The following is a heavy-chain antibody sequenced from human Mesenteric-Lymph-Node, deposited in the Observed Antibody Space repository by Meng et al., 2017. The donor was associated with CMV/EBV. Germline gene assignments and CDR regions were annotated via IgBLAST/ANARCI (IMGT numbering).Heavy chain of an antibody. CDR1: GGSLSGYY. CDR3: ARHQRWLKSEGGFNY. V-gene: IGHV4-34*01. Sequence: VQLQQWGAGLLKPSDTPSLTCAVYGGSLSGYYWSWIRQPPGKGLEWIGEINHSGSTNYNPSLKSRVTISVDTSKNQFSLKLSSVTAADTAVYYCARHQRWLKSEGGFNYWGQGTLVTVSS. J-gene: IGHJ4*02. D-gene: IGHD4-23*01. CDR2: INHSGST.